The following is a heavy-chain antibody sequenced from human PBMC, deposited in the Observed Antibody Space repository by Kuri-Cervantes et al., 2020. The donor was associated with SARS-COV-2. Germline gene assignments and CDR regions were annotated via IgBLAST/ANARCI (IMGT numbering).Heavy chain of an antibody. D-gene: IGHD1-26*01. CDR1: GGTFSSYA. CDR3: ARERASGWAGDFDY. J-gene: IGHJ4*02. Sequence: SVKVSCKAPGGTFSSYAISWVRQAPGQGLEWMGGIIPIFGTANYAQKFQGRVTITTDESTSTAYMELSSLRSEDTAVYYCARERASGWAGDFDYWGQGTLVTVSS. V-gene: IGHV1-69*05. CDR2: IIPIFGTA.